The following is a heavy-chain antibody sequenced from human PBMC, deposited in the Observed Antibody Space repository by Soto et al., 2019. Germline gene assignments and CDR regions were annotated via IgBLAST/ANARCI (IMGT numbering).Heavy chain of an antibody. Sequence: GGSLRLSCAASGFTFSSYWMSWVRQAPGKGLEWVANIKQDGSEKYYVDSVKGRFTISRDNAKNSLYLQMNSLRAEDTAVYYCARDIVVVTAPSYYYYGMEVWGQGTTVTVSS. D-gene: IGHD2-21*02. CDR1: GFTFSSYW. CDR2: IKQDGSEK. CDR3: ARDIVVVTAPSYYYYGMEV. J-gene: IGHJ6*02. V-gene: IGHV3-7*01.